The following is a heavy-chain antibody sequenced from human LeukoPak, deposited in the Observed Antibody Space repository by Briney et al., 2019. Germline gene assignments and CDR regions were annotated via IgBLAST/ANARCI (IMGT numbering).Heavy chain of an antibody. Sequence: SETLSLTCTVSGGSISSSSYYWGWIRQPPGKGLEWIGSIYYSGSTYYNPFLKSRVTISVDTSKNQFSLKLSSVTAADTAVYYCARQGVFSGSYSYYFDYWGQGTLVTVSS. CDR2: IYYSGST. CDR3: ARQGVFSGSYSYYFDY. V-gene: IGHV4-39*01. J-gene: IGHJ4*02. CDR1: GGSISSSSYY. D-gene: IGHD1-26*01.